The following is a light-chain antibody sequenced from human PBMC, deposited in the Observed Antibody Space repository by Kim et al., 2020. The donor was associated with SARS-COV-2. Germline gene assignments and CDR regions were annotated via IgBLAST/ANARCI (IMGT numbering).Light chain of an antibody. CDR1: QSVSSN. CDR2: GAA. V-gene: IGKV3-15*01. CDR3: QQYNNFPYT. Sequence: SGSPEERATLSGRASQSVSSNLAWYQQKPGQAPRLIIYGAATRATGIPARFSGSGSGTEFTLTISSLQSEDFAVYYCQQYNNFPYTFGQGTKLEI. J-gene: IGKJ2*01.